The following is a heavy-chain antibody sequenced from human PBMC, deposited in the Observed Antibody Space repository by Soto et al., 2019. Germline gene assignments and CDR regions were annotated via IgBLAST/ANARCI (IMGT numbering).Heavy chain of an antibody. CDR2: VHYTGST. CDR3: ARDRGNFGVVLADFYQYGMDV. D-gene: IGHD3-3*01. Sequence: QVQLQESGPGLVKPSETLSLTCTVSGDSVTSGSIYWSWIRQPPGKELEWIGYVHYTGSTNYNPSLKSRVAISVDTSKNHFSLTLSSVTAADTGVYYCARDRGNFGVVLADFYQYGMDVWGQGTAVTVSS. V-gene: IGHV4-61*03. J-gene: IGHJ6*02. CDR1: GDSVTSGSIY.